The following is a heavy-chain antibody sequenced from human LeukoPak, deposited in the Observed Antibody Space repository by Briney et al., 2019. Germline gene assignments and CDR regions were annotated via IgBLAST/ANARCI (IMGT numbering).Heavy chain of an antibody. D-gene: IGHD6-13*01. Sequence: SETLSLTCTVSGDSVTSSSYYWGWLRQPPGKGLEWIGSIQHTGTTFYNPSLKSRVTISVDTSKNQFSLSLNSVTAADTAVYYCAIAHFIYSITWFWFDPWGQGTLVTVSS. J-gene: IGHJ5*02. V-gene: IGHV4-39*02. CDR2: IQHTGTT. CDR3: AIAHFIYSITWFWFDP. CDR1: GDSVTSSSYY.